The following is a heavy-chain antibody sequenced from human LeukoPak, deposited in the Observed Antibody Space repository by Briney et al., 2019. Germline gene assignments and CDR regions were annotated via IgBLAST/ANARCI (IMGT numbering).Heavy chain of an antibody. CDR3: ARARGDIVVVPAATPYAFDI. D-gene: IGHD2-2*01. CDR1: GFTFSSYG. V-gene: IGHV3-30*02. J-gene: IGHJ3*02. Sequence: GGSLRLSCAASGFTFSSYGMHWVRQAPGKGLEWVAFIRYDGSNKYYADSVKGRFTISRDNSKNTLYLQMNSLRAEDTAVYYCARARGDIVVVPAATPYAFDIWGQGTMVTVSS. CDR2: IRYDGSNK.